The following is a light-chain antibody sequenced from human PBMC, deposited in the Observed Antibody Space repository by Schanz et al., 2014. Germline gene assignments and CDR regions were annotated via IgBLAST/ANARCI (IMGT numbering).Light chain of an antibody. J-gene: IGKJ4*01. Sequence: DIQMTQSPSSLSASVGDRVTMVCQASQDISNYLNWFQQKPGKAPKLLIYDASDLETGVPSRFSGGGSGTHFTFTISSLQPEDIATYYCQQYGSSSRVTFGGGTKVEIK. CDR1: QDISNY. CDR2: DAS. V-gene: IGKV1-33*01. CDR3: QQYGSSSRVT.